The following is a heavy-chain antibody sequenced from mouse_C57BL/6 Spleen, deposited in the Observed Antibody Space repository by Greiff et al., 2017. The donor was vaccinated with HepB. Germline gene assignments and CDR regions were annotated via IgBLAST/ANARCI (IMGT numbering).Heavy chain of an antibody. J-gene: IGHJ2*01. D-gene: IGHD2-5*01. CDR2: INPSTGGT. Sequence: VQLQQSGPELVKPGASVKISCKASGYSFTGYYMNWVKQSPEKSLDWIGEINPSTGGTTYNQKFKAKATLTVDKSSSTAYMQLKSLTSEDSAVYYCARERRYSNLPLFDYWGQGTTLTVSS. V-gene: IGHV1-42*01. CDR1: GYSFTGYY. CDR3: ARERRYSNLPLFDY.